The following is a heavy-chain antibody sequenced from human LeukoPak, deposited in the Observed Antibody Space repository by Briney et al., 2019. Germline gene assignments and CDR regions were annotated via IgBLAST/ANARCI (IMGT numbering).Heavy chain of an antibody. D-gene: IGHD1-26*01. CDR1: GFTFSTFA. CDR3: AVDHGYSGSY. Sequence: GGSLRLSCAASGFTFSTFAMSWVRQAPGKGLEWVSRISFRGGSTYYADSVRGRFTISRDNSKNTVYLQMHSLRGEDTALYYCAVDHGYSGSYWGQGNLVTVSS. CDR2: ISFRGGST. J-gene: IGHJ4*02. V-gene: IGHV3-23*01.